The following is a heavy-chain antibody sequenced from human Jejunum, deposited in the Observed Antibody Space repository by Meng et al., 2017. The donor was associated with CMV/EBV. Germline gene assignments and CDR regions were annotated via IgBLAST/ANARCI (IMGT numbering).Heavy chain of an antibody. J-gene: IGHJ4*02. V-gene: IGHV4-61*08. D-gene: IGHD3-16*01. CDR1: GVSVSSRDSC. CDR3: AWGPNMFYFDS. CDR2: IAYSGST. Sequence: TGSGVSVSSRDSCWSWIRRPPGKEMEWMGYIAYSGSTNYNPSLKSRVTMSLDTSKTQVSLRLNSVTAADTAVYYCAWGPNMFYFDSWAQGTLVTVSS.